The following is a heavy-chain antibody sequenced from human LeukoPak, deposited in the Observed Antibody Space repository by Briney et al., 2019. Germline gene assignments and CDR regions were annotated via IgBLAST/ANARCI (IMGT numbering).Heavy chain of an antibody. Sequence: SETLPLTCAVSGGSISSGGYSWSWIRQPPGKGLEWIGYIYHSGSTYYNPSLKSRVTISVDRSKNQFSLKLSSVTAADTAVYYCARGRTGTTSTREGIVDFDYWGQGTLVTVSS. CDR3: ARGRTGTTSTREGIVDFDY. CDR1: GGSISSGGYS. V-gene: IGHV4-30-2*01. J-gene: IGHJ4*02. CDR2: IYHSGST. D-gene: IGHD1-7*01.